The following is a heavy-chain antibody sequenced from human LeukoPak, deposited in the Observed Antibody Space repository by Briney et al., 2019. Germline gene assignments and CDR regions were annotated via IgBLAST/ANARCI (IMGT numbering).Heavy chain of an antibody. V-gene: IGHV3-48*01. Sequence: CGMNWVRQAPGKGLEWVSYISGSSGTIYYADSVKGRFTISRDNAKNSLYLQMNSLRAEGTAVYYCAGRSEFGVLYYMDIWGKGTTVTVSS. J-gene: IGHJ6*03. CDR3: AGRSEFGVLYYMDI. CDR2: ISGSSGTI. CDR1: CG. D-gene: IGHD3-16*01.